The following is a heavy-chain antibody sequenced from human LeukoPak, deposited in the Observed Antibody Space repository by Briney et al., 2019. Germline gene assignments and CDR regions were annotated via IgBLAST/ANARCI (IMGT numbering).Heavy chain of an antibody. CDR1: GYTLTELS. CDR2: FDPEDGET. J-gene: IGHJ6*03. D-gene: IGHD6-13*01. Sequence: ASVKVSCKVSGYTLTELSMHWVRQAPGKGLEWMGGFDPEDGETIYAQKFQGRVTITADKSTSTAYMELSSLRSEDTAVYYCAREGLAAAGTYYYYMDVWGKGTTVTVSS. CDR3: AREGLAAAGTYYYYMDV. V-gene: IGHV1-24*01.